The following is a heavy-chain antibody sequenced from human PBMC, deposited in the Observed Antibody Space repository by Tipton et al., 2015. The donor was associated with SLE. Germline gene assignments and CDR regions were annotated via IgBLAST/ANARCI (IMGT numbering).Heavy chain of an antibody. J-gene: IGHJ3*02. D-gene: IGHD3-3*01. Sequence: QSGPEVKKPGASVKVSCKASGYTFTNYAISWVRQAPGQGLEWMGWISAYNGKTKYAHKLQGRVTMTTDTSTRTAYMELRSLRSDDTAVYYCARTIDDFWSALDIWGQGTMVTVSS. V-gene: IGHV1-18*01. CDR2: ISAYNGKT. CDR1: GYTFTNYA. CDR3: ARTIDDFWSALDI.